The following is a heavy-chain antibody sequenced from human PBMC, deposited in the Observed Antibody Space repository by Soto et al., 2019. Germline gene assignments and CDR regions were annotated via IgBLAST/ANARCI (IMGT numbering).Heavy chain of an antibody. CDR3: ASYDSSGYLTPDAFDI. V-gene: IGHV5-10-1*01. CDR1: GYSFTSYW. Sequence: GESLKISCMGSGYSFTSYWISWVRQMPGKGLEWMGRIDPSDSYTNYSPSFQGHVTISADKSISTAYLQWSSLKASDTAMYYCASYDSSGYLTPDAFDIWGQGTMVTVSS. CDR2: IDPSDSYT. J-gene: IGHJ3*02. D-gene: IGHD3-22*01.